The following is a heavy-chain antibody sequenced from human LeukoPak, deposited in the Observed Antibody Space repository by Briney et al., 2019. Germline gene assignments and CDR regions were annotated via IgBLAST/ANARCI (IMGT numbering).Heavy chain of an antibody. CDR1: GFTFSSYA. CDR2: ISSRGVST. CDR3: AKGFEWLPQGSYFDY. Sequence: GGSLRLSCVASGFTFSSYAMSWVRQAPGKGLEWVSVISSRGVSTYYADSVKGRFTISRDNSKSTLYVQMNSLRAEDTAVYYCAKGFEWLPQGSYFDYWGQGTLVTVSS. V-gene: IGHV3-23*01. D-gene: IGHD6-19*01. J-gene: IGHJ4*02.